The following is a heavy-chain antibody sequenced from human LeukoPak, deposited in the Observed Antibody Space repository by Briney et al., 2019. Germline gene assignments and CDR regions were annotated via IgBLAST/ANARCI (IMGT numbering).Heavy chain of an antibody. J-gene: IGHJ4*02. D-gene: IGHD3-22*01. CDR1: GGSFSGYY. CDR2: INHSGST. CDR3: ARGVGTMIVVVMNFDY. V-gene: IGHV4-34*01. Sequence: SETLSLTCAVYGGSFSGYYWSWIRQPAGKGLEWIGKINHSGSTNYNPSLKSRVTISVDTSKNQFSLKLSSVTAADTAVYYCARGVGTMIVVVMNFDYWGQGTLVTVSS.